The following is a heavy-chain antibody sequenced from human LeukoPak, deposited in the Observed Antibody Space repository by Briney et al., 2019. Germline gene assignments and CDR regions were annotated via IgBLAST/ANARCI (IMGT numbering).Heavy chain of an antibody. V-gene: IGHV3-23*01. CDR3: AKDRSNPYYYYYMDV. J-gene: IGHJ6*03. Sequence: PGGSLRPSCAPSAFTFSSYAMSWVRHAPGNGLEWVSAISGSGGSTYYADSVKGLFTISRDNSKNTLYLQMNSLRAEDTAVYYCAKDRSNPYYYYYMDVWGKGTTVTVSS. CDR1: AFTFSSYA. CDR2: ISGSGGST. D-gene: IGHD3-16*02.